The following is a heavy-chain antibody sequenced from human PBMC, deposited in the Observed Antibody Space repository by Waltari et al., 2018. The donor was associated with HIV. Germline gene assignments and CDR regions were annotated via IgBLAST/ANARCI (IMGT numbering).Heavy chain of an antibody. CDR2: IKPIGGST. Sequence: QVLLVQSGAEVKKPGASVTVSCKASGYTFINYHMHWVRQAPGQGLEWMGVIKPIGGSTSYAQKFQGRVTMTRDTSTTTVYMELRGLTSEDTAVYYCARDSDSVDYHGAFDFWGLGTVVTVSS. CDR3: ARDSDSVDYHGAFDF. CDR1: GYTFINYH. V-gene: IGHV1-46*01. D-gene: IGHD2-15*01. J-gene: IGHJ3*01.